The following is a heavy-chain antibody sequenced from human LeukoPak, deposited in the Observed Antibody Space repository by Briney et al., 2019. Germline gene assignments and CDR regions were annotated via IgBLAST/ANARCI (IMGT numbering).Heavy chain of an antibody. CDR2: IYYSGST. D-gene: IGHD6-13*01. CDR3: AREEQLVYDAFDI. Sequence: SETLSLTCTVSGGSISSYYWSWIRQPPGKGLEWIGYIYYSGSTNYNPSLKSRVTISVDTSKNQFSLKLSSVTAADTAVYYCAREEQLVYDAFDIWGQGTMVTVSS. CDR1: GGSISSYY. J-gene: IGHJ3*02. V-gene: IGHV4-59*01.